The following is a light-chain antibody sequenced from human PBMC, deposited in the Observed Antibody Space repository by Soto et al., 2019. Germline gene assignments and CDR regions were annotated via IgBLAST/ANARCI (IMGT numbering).Light chain of an antibody. Sequence: EIVLTQSPGTLSLSPGERATLFCRASQSVSSTYLAWYQQKPGQAPRLLIYDISRRATGIPDRFSGSGSGTDFTLTISRLEPEDFAVHYCQQYGSSPGTFGQGTNLEIK. CDR2: DIS. J-gene: IGKJ2*01. CDR3: QQYGSSPGT. V-gene: IGKV3-20*01. CDR1: QSVSSTY.